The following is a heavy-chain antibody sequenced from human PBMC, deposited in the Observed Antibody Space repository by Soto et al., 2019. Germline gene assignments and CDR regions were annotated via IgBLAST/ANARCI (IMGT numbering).Heavy chain of an antibody. V-gene: IGHV3-30*18. D-gene: IGHD6-6*01. J-gene: IGHJ5*02. CDR1: GFTFSSYG. Sequence: QVQLVESGGGVVQPGRSLRLSFAASGFTFSSYGMHWVRQAPGKGLEWVAVISYDGSNKYYADSVKGRFTISRDNSKNTRYLQMNSLRAEATAVYYCEKDRRIAARRGGWFDPWGQGTLVTVSS. CDR3: EKDRRIAARRGGWFDP. CDR2: ISYDGSNK.